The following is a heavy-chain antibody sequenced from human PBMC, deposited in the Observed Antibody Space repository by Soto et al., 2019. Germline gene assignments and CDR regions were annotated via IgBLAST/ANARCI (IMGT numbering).Heavy chain of an antibody. V-gene: IGHV4-31*03. CDR3: ARHLGGYDLGRWFGP. J-gene: IGHJ5*02. CDR1: GGSISSGGYY. Sequence: QVQLQESGPGLVKPSQTLSLTCTVSGGSISSGGYYWNWIRQHPGKGLEWLGYIYYSGSTYYNPSLKSRVTISVDTSNNQFSLKLSSVTAADTAVYYWARHLGGYDLGRWFGPWGQGTLVTVSS. D-gene: IGHD5-12*01. CDR2: IYYSGST.